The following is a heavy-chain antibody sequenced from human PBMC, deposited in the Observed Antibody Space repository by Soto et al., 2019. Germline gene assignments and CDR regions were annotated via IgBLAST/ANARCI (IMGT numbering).Heavy chain of an antibody. CDR3: DKSVKRLEGDFYYYYGMDV. CDR2: ISGSGGST. Sequence: PGGSLRLSCAASGFTFSSYAMSWVRQAPGKGLEWVSAISGSGGSTYYADSVKGRFTISRDNSKNTLYLQMNSLRAEDTAVYYCDKSVKRLEGDFYYYYGMDVWGQGTTVTVSS. J-gene: IGHJ6*02. V-gene: IGHV3-23*01. D-gene: IGHD6-6*01. CDR1: GFTFSSYA.